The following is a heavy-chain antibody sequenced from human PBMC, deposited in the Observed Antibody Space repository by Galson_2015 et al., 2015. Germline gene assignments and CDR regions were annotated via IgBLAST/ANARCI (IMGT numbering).Heavy chain of an antibody. D-gene: IGHD3-16*01. CDR2: ISGSGGST. Sequence: SLRLSCAASGFTFSSYAMSWVRQAPGKGLEWVSAISGSGGSTYYADSVKGRFTISRDNSKNTLYLQMNSLRAEDTAVYYCAKAEMGDKRPSGADYYYYYGMDVWGQGTTVTVSS. J-gene: IGHJ6*02. CDR1: GFTFSSYA. CDR3: AKAEMGDKRPSGADYYYYYGMDV. V-gene: IGHV3-23*01.